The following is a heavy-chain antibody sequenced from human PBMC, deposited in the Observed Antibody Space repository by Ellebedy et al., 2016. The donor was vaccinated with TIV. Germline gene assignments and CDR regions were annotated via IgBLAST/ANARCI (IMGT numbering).Heavy chain of an antibody. D-gene: IGHD3-3*01. CDR1: GASISRYS. V-gene: IGHV4-59*01. CDR3: ARFDYDVEGYYGLDV. CDR2: IFFDGDT. J-gene: IGHJ6*02. Sequence: GSLRLXXAVSGASISRYSWTWIRQPPGKGLEWIGHIFFDGDTKYNPSLESRVTMSVDTSKNQFSLNLRSVTAADGAVYYCARFDYDVEGYYGLDVWGQGTTVIVSS.